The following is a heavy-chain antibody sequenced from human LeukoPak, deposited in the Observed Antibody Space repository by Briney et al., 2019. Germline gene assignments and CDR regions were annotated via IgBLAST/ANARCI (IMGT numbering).Heavy chain of an antibody. V-gene: IGHV4-4*02. J-gene: IGHJ4*02. CDR3: ASRGLYRTCWLFDN. CDR2: IFHGGTT. CDR1: GASIGSSYW. D-gene: IGHD6-13*01. Sequence: SETLSLTCTVSGASIGSSYWWSWVRQPPGKGLEWIGEIFHGGTTSYNPSLKSRLTMSVDKSRNHFSLRLNSVTATDTAVYYCASRGLYRTCWLFDNWGQGALVTVSS.